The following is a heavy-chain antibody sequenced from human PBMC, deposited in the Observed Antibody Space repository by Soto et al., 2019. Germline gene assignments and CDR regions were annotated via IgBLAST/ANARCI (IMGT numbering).Heavy chain of an antibody. Sequence: QVQLQESGPGLVKPSQTLSLSCTVSGASISSGDYYWSWIRQPPGKGLEWIGYIYYTGNTVFNPSLKIRVSISVDTSKNQFSLKLNPVTAADTAVYYCSSLPDGYTSGLDYWGQGTLVTVSS. D-gene: IGHD5-12*01. V-gene: IGHV4-30-4*01. CDR1: GASISSGDYY. J-gene: IGHJ4*02. CDR3: SSLPDGYTSGLDY. CDR2: IYYTGNT.